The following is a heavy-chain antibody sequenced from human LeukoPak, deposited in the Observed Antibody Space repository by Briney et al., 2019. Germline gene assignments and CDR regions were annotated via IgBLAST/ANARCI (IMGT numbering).Heavy chain of an antibody. CDR1: GHTVRTSS. CDR3: ASAREYCINSNCYEYFQD. J-gene: IGHJ1*01. Sequence: PGGSLRLSCAPSGHTVRTSSMSWVRQAPGKGLEWVAVTYSRGGTYYEDSVNGRCTISRDTSKSSMYLQMDHLRAEDTAVYYCASAREYCINSNCYEYFQDWGQGTLVTVSS. CDR2: TYSRGGT. V-gene: IGHV3-53*01. D-gene: IGHD2-2*01.